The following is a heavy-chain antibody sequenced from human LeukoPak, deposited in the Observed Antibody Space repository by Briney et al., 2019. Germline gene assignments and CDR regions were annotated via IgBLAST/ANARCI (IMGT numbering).Heavy chain of an antibody. V-gene: IGHV3-23*01. J-gene: IGHJ4*02. Sequence: GGSLRLSCAASGFTFSTFAMIWVRQPPGKGLEWVSSIFPSGGEIHYADSVRGRFTISRDNSKNTLYLQMNSLRAEDTAVYYCARGSHDYGELEFYFDYWGQGTLVTVSS. CDR3: ARGSHDYGELEFYFDY. CDR1: GFTFSTFA. D-gene: IGHD4-17*01. CDR2: IFPSGGEI.